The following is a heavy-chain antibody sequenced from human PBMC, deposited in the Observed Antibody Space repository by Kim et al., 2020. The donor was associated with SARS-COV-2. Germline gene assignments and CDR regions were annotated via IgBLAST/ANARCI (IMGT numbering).Heavy chain of an antibody. V-gene: IGHV3-30*02. Sequence: ADSVKGRFTISRDNSKNTLYLQMNSLRAEDTAVYYCATQYYDSSGYYFDYWGQGTLVTVSS. J-gene: IGHJ4*02. CDR3: ATQYYDSSGYYFDY. D-gene: IGHD3-22*01.